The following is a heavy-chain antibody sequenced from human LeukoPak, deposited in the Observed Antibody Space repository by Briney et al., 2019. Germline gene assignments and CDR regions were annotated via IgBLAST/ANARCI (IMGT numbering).Heavy chain of an antibody. Sequence: SETLSLTCTVSGGSISSYCWSWVRQPPGQGLGWIGYIYTSWSTDYNPSLKIRVTISVDTSKYQLSMDLRLLTAADTAVSYCATSYEVKTDQYDLWGQGTLVTVSS. CDR3: ATSYEVKTDQYDL. CDR1: GGSISSYC. D-gene: IGHD3-3*01. V-gene: IGHV4-4*08. J-gene: IGHJ5*02. CDR2: IYTSWST.